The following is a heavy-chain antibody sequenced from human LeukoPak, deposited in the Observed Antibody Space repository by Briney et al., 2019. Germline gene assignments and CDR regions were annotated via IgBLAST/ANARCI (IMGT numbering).Heavy chain of an antibody. Sequence: GGSLRLSCAASGFTFSDYYMSWIRQAPGKGLEWVSYISSSGSTIYYADSVKGRFTISRDNAKNSLYLQMNSLGAEDTAVYYCARDGVPATRKTPYYFDYWGQGTLVTVSS. CDR2: ISSSGSTI. J-gene: IGHJ4*02. D-gene: IGHD2-2*01. CDR1: GFTFSDYY. V-gene: IGHV3-11*01. CDR3: ARDGVPATRKTPYYFDY.